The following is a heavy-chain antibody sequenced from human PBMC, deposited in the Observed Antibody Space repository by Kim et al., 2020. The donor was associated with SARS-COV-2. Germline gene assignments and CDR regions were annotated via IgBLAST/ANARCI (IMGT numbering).Heavy chain of an antibody. Sequence: GGSLRLSCAASGFTFSSYSMNWVRQAPGKGLEWVSSISSSSSYIYYADSVKGRFTISRDNAKNSLYLQMNSLRAEDTAVYYCASDGYYGSGSYYNLYYYYGMDVWGQGTTVTVSS. J-gene: IGHJ6*02. CDR3: ASDGYYGSGSYYNLYYYYGMDV. CDR2: ISSSSSYI. CDR1: GFTFSSYS. V-gene: IGHV3-21*04. D-gene: IGHD3-10*01.